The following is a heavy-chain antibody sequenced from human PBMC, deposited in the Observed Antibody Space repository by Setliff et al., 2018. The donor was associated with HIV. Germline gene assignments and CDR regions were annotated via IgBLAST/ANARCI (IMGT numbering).Heavy chain of an antibody. J-gene: IGHJ4*02. V-gene: IGHV3-11*06. CDR3: ARDHDFWSGYHDY. CDR2: IRGDSNFI. Sequence: PGGSLRLSCAASGFTFSDHYMTWIRQAPGKGLEWISYIRGDSNFINYADSVKGRFTISRDNSKNTLYLQMNSLRAEDTAVYYCARDHDFWSGYHDYWGQGTLVTVSS. D-gene: IGHD3-3*01. CDR1: GFTFSDHY.